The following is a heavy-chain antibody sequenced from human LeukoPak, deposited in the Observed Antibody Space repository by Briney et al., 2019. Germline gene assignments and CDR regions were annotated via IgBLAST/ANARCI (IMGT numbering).Heavy chain of an antibody. CDR1: GFTFDDYA. CDR2: ISWNSGSI. CDR3: ATHGYSELRYFDWSTNE. D-gene: IGHD3-9*01. J-gene: IGHJ4*02. V-gene: IGHV3-9*01. Sequence: TGGSLRLSCAASGFTFDDYAMHWVRQAPGKGLEWVSGISWNSGSIGYADSVKGRFTIPRDNAKESLYLQMDSLRAEDTAVYYCATHGYSELRYFDWSTNEWGQGTLVTVSS.